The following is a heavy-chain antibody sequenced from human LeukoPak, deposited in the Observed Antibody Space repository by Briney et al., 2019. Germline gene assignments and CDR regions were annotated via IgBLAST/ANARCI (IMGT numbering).Heavy chain of an antibody. CDR2: ISGSGGST. J-gene: IGHJ4*02. CDR3: ANDLFGRAAYFVY. D-gene: IGHD3-16*01. V-gene: IGHV3-23*01. CDR1: GFTFSSYA. Sequence: SGGSLRLSCAASGFTFSSYAMSWVRQAPGKGLEWVSAISGSGGSTYYADSVKGRFTISRDNSKNTLYLQMNSLRAEDKAVYYCANDLFGRAAYFVYWGQGTLVTVSS.